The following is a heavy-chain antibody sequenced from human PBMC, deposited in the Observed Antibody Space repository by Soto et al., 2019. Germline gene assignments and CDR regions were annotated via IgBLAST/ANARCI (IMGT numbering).Heavy chain of an antibody. D-gene: IGHD3-3*01. CDR2: ISGSGGST. J-gene: IGHJ4*02. Sequence: PGGSLRLSCAASGFTFSSYAMSWVRQAPGKGLEWVSAISGSGGSTYYSTSLKSRLTISKDTSKSQVVLTMTNMDPVDTATYYCARIRAGLRFLEWYRHYFDYWGQGTLVTVSS. CDR3: ARIRAGLRFLEWYRHYFDY. CDR1: GFTFSSYA. V-gene: IGHV3-23*01.